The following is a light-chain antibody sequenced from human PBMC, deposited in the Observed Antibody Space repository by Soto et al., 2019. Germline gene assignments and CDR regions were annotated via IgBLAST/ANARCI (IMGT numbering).Light chain of an antibody. CDR1: HSVDSN. V-gene: IGKV3D-15*01. Sequence: EVVMTQSPGTLSVSTGEGATLSCRASHSVDSNLAWYQQKPGQAPRLLMYGAATRPSGIPDRFSGSGSGTEFTLTISSLQSEDFAVYYCQQYDSLPRTFGGGTKVEIK. J-gene: IGKJ4*01. CDR2: GAA. CDR3: QQYDSLPRT.